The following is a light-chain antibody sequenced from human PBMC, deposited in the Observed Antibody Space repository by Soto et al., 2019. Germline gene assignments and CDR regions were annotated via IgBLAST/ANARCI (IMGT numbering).Light chain of an antibody. CDR3: CSYAGSYTHYV. CDR1: SSDVGGYNY. Sequence: QSVLTQPRSVSGSPGQSITISCTGTSSDVGGYNYVSWYRQHPGKAPKLMIYDVSKRPSGVPDRFSGYKSGNTASLTISGLQAEDEADYYCCSYAGSYTHYVFGTGTKLTVL. CDR2: DVS. V-gene: IGLV2-11*01. J-gene: IGLJ1*01.